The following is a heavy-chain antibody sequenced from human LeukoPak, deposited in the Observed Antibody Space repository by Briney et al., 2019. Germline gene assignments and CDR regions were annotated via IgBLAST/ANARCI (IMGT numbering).Heavy chain of an antibody. Sequence: QPGRSLRLSCSASGFSFSTYCMRWVRQAPRKWLEWEALILYDGGTKYYADSVKGRYNISRDNYKNTMYLQMNSLRAEDTAVYYCAPGSYYFDYWGQGTLVTVSS. V-gene: IGHV3-30*03. CDR3: APGSYYFDY. J-gene: IGHJ4*02. CDR1: GFSFSTYC. CDR2: ILYDGGTK.